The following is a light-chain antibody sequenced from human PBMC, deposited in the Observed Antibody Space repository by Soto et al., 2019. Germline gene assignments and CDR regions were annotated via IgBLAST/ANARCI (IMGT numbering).Light chain of an antibody. Sequence: QSVLTQPPSVSAAPGQKVTISCSGSSSNIGGNSVSWYQQLPGTAPKLLIYEGSKRPSGVSNRFSGSKSDNTASLTISGLQAEDEADYYCCSYAGSSTYVFGTGTKVTVL. CDR3: CSYAGSSTYV. CDR2: EGS. CDR1: SSNIGGNS. J-gene: IGLJ1*01. V-gene: IGLV2-23*01.